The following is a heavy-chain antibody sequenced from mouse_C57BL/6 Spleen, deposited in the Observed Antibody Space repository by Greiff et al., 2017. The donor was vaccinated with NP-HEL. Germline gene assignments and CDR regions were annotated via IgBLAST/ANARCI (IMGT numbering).Heavy chain of an antibody. CDR1: GYTFTSYW. D-gene: IGHD2-12*01. Sequence: VQLQQPGAELVKPGASVKMSCKASGYTFTSYWITWVKQRPGQGLEWIGDIYPGSGGTNYNEKLTSKATLTVDTSSSTAYMQLSSLTSYEAAVYYCARYSLGAMDYWGQGTSVTVSS. V-gene: IGHV1-55*01. J-gene: IGHJ4*01. CDR3: ARYSLGAMDY. CDR2: IYPGSGGT.